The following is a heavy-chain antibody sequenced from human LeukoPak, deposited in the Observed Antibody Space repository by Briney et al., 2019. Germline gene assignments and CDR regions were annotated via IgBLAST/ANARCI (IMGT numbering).Heavy chain of an antibody. CDR1: GYTFTSYY. Sequence: ASVKVSCKASGYTFTSYYLHWVRQAPGQGLEWMGIINPSGGSTNYAQKFQGRVTMTRDTSTSTVYVELSSLRSADTAVYYCSRGGSGYSSVYFDYWGQGTLVTVSS. V-gene: IGHV1-46*01. CDR3: SRGGSGYSSVYFDY. CDR2: INPSGGST. D-gene: IGHD3-22*01. J-gene: IGHJ4*02.